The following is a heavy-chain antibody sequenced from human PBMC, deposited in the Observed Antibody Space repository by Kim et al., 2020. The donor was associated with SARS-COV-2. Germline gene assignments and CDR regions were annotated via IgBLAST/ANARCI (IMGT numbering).Heavy chain of an antibody. V-gene: IGHV3-21*01. CDR2: ISSSSSYI. D-gene: IGHD3-10*01. CDR1: GFTFSSYS. CDR3: ARDEWGSVYYGSGPLDY. Sequence: GGSLRLSCAASGFTFSSYSMNWVRQAPGKGLEWVSSISSSSSYIYYADSVKGRFTISRDNAKNSLYLQMNSLRAEDTAVYYCARDEWGSVYYGSGPLDYWGQGTLVTVSS. J-gene: IGHJ4*02.